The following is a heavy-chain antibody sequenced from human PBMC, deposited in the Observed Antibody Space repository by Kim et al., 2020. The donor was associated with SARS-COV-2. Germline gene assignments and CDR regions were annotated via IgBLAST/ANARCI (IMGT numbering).Heavy chain of an antibody. V-gene: IGHV1-69*01. D-gene: IGHD2-2*01. J-gene: IGHJ3*02. CDR3: ASGVVVPAAVYGAFDI. Sequence: KFKGRVTITADESTRPAYMELSSLRSEDTAVYYCASGVVVPAAVYGAFDIWGQGTMVTVSS.